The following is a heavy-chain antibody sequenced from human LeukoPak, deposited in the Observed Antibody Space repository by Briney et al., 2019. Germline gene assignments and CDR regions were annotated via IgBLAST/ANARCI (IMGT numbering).Heavy chain of an antibody. J-gene: IGHJ4*02. Sequence: GGSLRLSCAASGFTFSSYSIDWVRQAPGKGLEWLSYISSSSSTIYYADSVKGGFTISRDIAKNSVYLQMNSRRAEDTAVYYCARVWSSGYTKDYWGQGTLVTVSS. CDR3: ARVWSSGYTKDY. CDR1: GFTFSSYS. CDR2: ISSSSSTI. V-gene: IGHV3-48*04. D-gene: IGHD3-22*01.